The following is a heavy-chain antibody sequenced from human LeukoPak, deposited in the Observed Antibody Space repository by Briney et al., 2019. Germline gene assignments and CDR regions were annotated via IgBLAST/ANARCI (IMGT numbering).Heavy chain of an antibody. Sequence: SETLSLTCAVYGGSFSGYYWSWIRQPPGKGLEWIGEINHSGSTNYNPSLKSRVTISVDTSKNQFSLKLSSVTAADTAVYYCARLDRLAARGYAFDIWGQGTMVTVSS. D-gene: IGHD6-6*01. CDR2: INHSGST. J-gene: IGHJ3*02. CDR1: GGSFSGYY. V-gene: IGHV4-34*01. CDR3: ARLDRLAARGYAFDI.